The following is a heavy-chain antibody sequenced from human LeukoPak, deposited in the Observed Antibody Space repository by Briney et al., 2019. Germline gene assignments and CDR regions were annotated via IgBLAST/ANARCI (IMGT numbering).Heavy chain of an antibody. J-gene: IGHJ3*02. Sequence: SGPTLVNPTQTLTLTCTFSGFSLSTSGVGVGWIRQPPGKALEWLALIYWDDDKRYSPSLKSRLTITKDTSKNQVVLTMTNMDPVDTATHYCAHSEPGYCSSTSCYTGRGNAFDIWGQGTMVTVSS. CDR3: AHSEPGYCSSTSCYTGRGNAFDI. D-gene: IGHD2-2*02. CDR2: IYWDDDK. V-gene: IGHV2-5*02. CDR1: GFSLSTSGVG.